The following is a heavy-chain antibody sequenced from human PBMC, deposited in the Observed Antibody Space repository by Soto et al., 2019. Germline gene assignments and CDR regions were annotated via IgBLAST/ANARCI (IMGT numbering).Heavy chain of an antibody. D-gene: IGHD2-15*01. CDR2: ISSTSDYI. J-gene: IGHJ4*02. Sequence: GGSLRLSCAASGFTFSSYSVNWVRQVPGKGLEWVSSISSTSDYIYYAESVRGRFTISRDNAKNSLFLQMNTLRAEDTAVYYCAKAARYCSAGPCHYFGYWGQGTLVTVSS. V-gene: IGHV3-21*04. CDR3: AKAARYCSAGPCHYFGY. CDR1: GFTFSSYS.